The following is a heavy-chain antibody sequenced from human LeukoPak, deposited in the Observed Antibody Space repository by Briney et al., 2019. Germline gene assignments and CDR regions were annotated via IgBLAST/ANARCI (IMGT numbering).Heavy chain of an antibody. D-gene: IGHD4-23*01. V-gene: IGHV3-53*01. CDR2: IYSGGNT. CDR3: ARGPFGIALTHAFDI. CDR1: GFTVSSNY. J-gene: IGHJ3*02. Sequence: GGSLRLSCAASGFTVSSNYMSWVHQAPGKGLEWVSVIYSGGNTYYADSVKGRFTISRDNSKNTLYLQMNSLRAEDTAVYYCARGPFGIALTHAFDIWGQGTMVTVSS.